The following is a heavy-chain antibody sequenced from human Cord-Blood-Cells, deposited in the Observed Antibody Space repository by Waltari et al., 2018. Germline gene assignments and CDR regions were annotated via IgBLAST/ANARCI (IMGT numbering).Heavy chain of an antibody. CDR1: GASVSSNSAA. CDR2: TYYRSKLYI. J-gene: IGHJ3*02. CDR3: ARDREAAAGTRTDAFDI. Sequence: VQLQQSGPGLVKPSQTLSLTCAISGASVSSNSAAWNWIRQSPSRGLEWLGRTYYRSKLYIDYAVSVKSRITINPDTSKNQFSLQLNSVTPEDTAVYYCARDREAAAGTRTDAFDIWGQGTMVTVSS. V-gene: IGHV6-1*01. D-gene: IGHD6-13*01.